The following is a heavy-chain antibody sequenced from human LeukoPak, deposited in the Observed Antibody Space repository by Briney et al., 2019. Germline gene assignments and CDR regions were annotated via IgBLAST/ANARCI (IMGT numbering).Heavy chain of an antibody. J-gene: IGHJ4*02. V-gene: IGHV4-31*03. D-gene: IGHD3-22*01. CDR3: ARDARRYYDSSGYYRYFDY. CDR1: AVSISNGGYD. CDR2: IYYGGST. Sequence: PSQTLSLTCTVSAVSISNGGYDWRSIRQHPGKGLEWIGYIYYGGSTYYNPSLKSRVTISVDTSKNQFSLKLSSVTAADTAVYYCARDARRYYDSSGYYRYFDYWGQGTLVTVSS.